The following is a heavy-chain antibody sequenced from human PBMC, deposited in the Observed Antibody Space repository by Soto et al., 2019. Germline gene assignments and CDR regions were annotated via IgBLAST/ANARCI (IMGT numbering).Heavy chain of an antibody. Sequence: QVHLVQSGDAVEKPGASVKVSCNTSGYTFTAYFMQWVRQAPGQGLEWMGWINPNHGGTDYAQKFQGRVTMTRDTSTTTIYMELSSLRSDDTAVYFFARARFSGRLGYFDMWGQGTKVTVSS. J-gene: IGHJ3*02. D-gene: IGHD1-26*01. V-gene: IGHV1-2*02. CDR3: ARARFSGRLGYFDM. CDR1: GYTFTAYF. CDR2: INPNHGGT.